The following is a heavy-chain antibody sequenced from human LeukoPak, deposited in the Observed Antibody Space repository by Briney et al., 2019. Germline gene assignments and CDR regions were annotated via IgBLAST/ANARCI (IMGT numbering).Heavy chain of an antibody. CDR1: VYTFTSYG. V-gene: IGHV1-18*01. CDR2: ISAYNGNT. Sequence: ASVKVSCKASVYTFTSYGISWVRQAPGQGLEWMGWISAYNGNTNYAQKLQGRVTTTTDTSTSTAYMELRSLRSDDTAVYYCARDPHYYDSSGYGDYWGQGTLVTVSS. D-gene: IGHD3-22*01. J-gene: IGHJ4*02. CDR3: ARDPHYYDSSGYGDY.